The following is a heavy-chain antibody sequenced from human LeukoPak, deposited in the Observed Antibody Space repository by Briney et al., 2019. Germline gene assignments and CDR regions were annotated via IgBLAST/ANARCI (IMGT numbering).Heavy chain of an antibody. CDR2: ITPIVGTA. J-gene: IGHJ4*02. V-gene: IGHV1-69*13. CDR3: ARVTYDSSGYMWYYFDY. D-gene: IGHD3-22*01. CDR1: ERTFSSYA. Sequence: SVNASCTPSERTFSSYAISSVSQAPGHRPECIGGITPIVGTANYAQKFQGRVTITADESTSTAYMELSSLRSEDTAVYYCARVTYDSSGYMWYYFDYWGQGTLVTVSS.